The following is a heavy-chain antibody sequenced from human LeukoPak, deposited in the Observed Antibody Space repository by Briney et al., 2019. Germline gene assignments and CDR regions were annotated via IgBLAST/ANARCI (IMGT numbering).Heavy chain of an antibody. CDR2: IQNSGST. D-gene: IGHD5-24*01. V-gene: IGHV4-59*13. CDR3: ARGYGYNSEY. J-gene: IGHJ4*02. CDR1: GGAISSFY. Sequence: SETLSLTCSVSGGAISSFYWIWIRQTPGKGLEWLGCIQNSGSTDYNPSLESRVTISVDTSKNQFALKLTSLTAADTAVYYCARGYGYNSEYWGQGTLVTVSP.